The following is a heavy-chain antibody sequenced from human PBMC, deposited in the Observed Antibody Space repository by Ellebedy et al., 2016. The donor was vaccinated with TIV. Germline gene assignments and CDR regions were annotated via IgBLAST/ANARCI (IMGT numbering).Heavy chain of an antibody. D-gene: IGHD5-12*01. J-gene: IGHJ4*02. CDR3: ARSDIVATNDGPPDY. CDR2: IIPIFGTA. Sequence: SVKVSXXASGGTFSSYAISWVRQAPGQGLEWMGGIIPIFGTANYAQKFQGRVTITADESTSTAYMELISLRSEDTAVYYCARSDIVATNDGPPDYWGQGTLVTVSS. CDR1: GGTFSSYA. V-gene: IGHV1-69*13.